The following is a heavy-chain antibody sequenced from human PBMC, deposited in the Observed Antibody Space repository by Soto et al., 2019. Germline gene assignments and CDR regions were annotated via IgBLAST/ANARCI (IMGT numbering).Heavy chain of an antibody. J-gene: IGHJ4*02. Sequence: QVQLVQSGAEVKKPGSSVKVSCKASGGTFSSYPISWVRQAPGQGLEWMGGIIPIFGTANYAQKFQGRVTITADESTSTAYMELSSLRSEDTAVYYCARGSITRLKYSGSYFNYWGQGTLVTVSS. D-gene: IGHD1-26*01. V-gene: IGHV1-69*01. CDR2: IIPIFGTA. CDR1: GGTFSSYP. CDR3: ARGSITRLKYSGSYFNY.